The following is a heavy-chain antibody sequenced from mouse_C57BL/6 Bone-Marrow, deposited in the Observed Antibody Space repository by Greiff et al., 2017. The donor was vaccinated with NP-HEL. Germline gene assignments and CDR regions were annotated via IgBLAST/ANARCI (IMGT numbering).Heavy chain of an antibody. CDR1: GYTFTSYW. CDR3: ARSLNWDGGFAY. V-gene: IGHV1-59*01. D-gene: IGHD4-1*01. Sequence: QVQLQQPGAELVRPGTSVKLSCKASGYTFTSYWMHWVKQRPGQGLEWIGVIDPSDSYTNYNQKFKGKATLTVDTSSSTAYMQRSSLTSEDSAVYYCARSLNWDGGFAYWGQGTLVTVSA. CDR2: IDPSDSYT. J-gene: IGHJ3*01.